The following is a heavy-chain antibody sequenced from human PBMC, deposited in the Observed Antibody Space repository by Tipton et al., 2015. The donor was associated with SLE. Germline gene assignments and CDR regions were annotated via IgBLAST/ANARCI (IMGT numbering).Heavy chain of an antibody. J-gene: IGHJ4*02. CDR1: GGSISSSSYY. D-gene: IGHD5-12*01. Sequence: TLSLTCTVSGGSISSSSYYWGWLRPPPGKGLEWLGSIYYSGSTYYHPSLKSRVTISVDTSKNQFSLKPSSVTAADTAVYYCARRGYEIRFSDWGQGTLVTVSP. CDR2: IYYSGST. CDR3: ARRGYEIRFSD. V-gene: IGHV4-39*07.